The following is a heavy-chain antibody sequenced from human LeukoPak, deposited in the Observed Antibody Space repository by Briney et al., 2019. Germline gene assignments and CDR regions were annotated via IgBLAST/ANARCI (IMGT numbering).Heavy chain of an antibody. CDR3: ARRGTSGSYFLFDY. V-gene: IGHV5-10-1*01. D-gene: IGHD1-26*01. J-gene: IGHJ4*02. Sequence: GESLKISCKGSGYSFTNYWISWVRQMPGKGREWMGKIDPSDSYTNYSPSFQGHVTISADKSISTAYLQWSSLKASDTAMYYCARRGTSGSYFLFDYWGQGTLVTVSS. CDR1: GYSFTNYW. CDR2: IDPSDSYT.